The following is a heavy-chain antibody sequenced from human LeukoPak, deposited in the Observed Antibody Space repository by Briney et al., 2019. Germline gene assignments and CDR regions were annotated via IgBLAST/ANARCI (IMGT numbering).Heavy chain of an antibody. V-gene: IGHV3-48*01. CDR2: ISSSSSTI. CDR3: ARVAKERVGGVYYFDY. J-gene: IGHJ4*02. D-gene: IGHD1-1*01. CDR1: GFTFSSYS. Sequence: GGSLRLSCAASGFTFSSYSMNWVRQAPGKGLEWVSYISSSSSTIYYADSVKGRFTISRDNAKNSLYLQMNSLRAEDTALYYCARVAKERVGGVYYFDYWGQGTLVTVSS.